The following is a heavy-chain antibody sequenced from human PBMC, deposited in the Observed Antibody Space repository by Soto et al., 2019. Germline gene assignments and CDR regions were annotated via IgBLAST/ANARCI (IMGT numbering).Heavy chain of an antibody. CDR3: VRLGTAMGGYYYYGMAV. CDR1: AGLSSGYY. D-gene: IGHD5-18*01. CDR2: INHSGST. J-gene: IGHJ6*02. V-gene: IGHV4-34*01. Sequence: SEALSHTCAGYAGLSSGYYWIVIRHPPGKGLEWIGEINHSGSTNYNPSLKSRVTISVDTSKNQFSLKLSSVTAADTAVYYCVRLGTAMGGYYYYGMAVWGQGTTVT.